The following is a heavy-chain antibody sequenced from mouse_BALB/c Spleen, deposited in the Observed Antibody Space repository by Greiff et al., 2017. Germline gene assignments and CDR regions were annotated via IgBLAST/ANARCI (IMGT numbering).Heavy chain of an antibody. Sequence: EVKLMESGGGLVQPGGYRKLSCAASGFTFSSFGMHWVRQAPEKGLEWVAYISSGSSTIYYADTVKGRFTISRDNPKNTLFLQMTSLRSEDTAMYYCARGGITNAMDYWGQGTSVTVSS. CDR1: GFTFSSFG. J-gene: IGHJ4*01. D-gene: IGHD2-4*01. CDR2: ISSGSSTI. CDR3: ARGGITNAMDY. V-gene: IGHV5-17*02.